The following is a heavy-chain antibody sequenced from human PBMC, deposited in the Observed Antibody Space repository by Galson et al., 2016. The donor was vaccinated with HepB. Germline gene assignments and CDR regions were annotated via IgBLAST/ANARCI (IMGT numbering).Heavy chain of an antibody. J-gene: IGHJ5*02. CDR1: GFTFSRSG. V-gene: IGHV3-33*01. CDR3: ARDPHASGWAAYYFDA. Sequence: SLRLSCAVSGFTFSRSGMHWVRKAPGKGQEWVAVIWSDGSNRYYADSVQGRFTISRDNSKNTQFLQMNSMRAEDTAVYFCARDPHASGWAAYYFDAWGQGTLDTVSA. CDR2: IWSDGSNR. D-gene: IGHD6-19*01.